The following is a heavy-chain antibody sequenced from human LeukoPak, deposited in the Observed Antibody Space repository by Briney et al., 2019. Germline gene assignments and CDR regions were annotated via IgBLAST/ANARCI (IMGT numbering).Heavy chain of an antibody. Sequence: GGSLRLSCAASGFTLSSYEMNWVRQAPGKGLEWVSYISSSGSTIHYADSVKGRFTISRDNAKNSLYLQMNSLRAEDTAVYYCARGDSSSYAFDIWGQGTMVTVSS. J-gene: IGHJ3*02. V-gene: IGHV3-48*03. D-gene: IGHD6-13*01. CDR2: ISSSGSTI. CDR3: ARGDSSSYAFDI. CDR1: GFTLSSYE.